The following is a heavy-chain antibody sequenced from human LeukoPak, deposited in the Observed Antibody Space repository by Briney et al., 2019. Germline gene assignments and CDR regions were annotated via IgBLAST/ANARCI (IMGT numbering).Heavy chain of an antibody. CDR1: GGTFSSYA. V-gene: IGHV1-69*13. Sequence: SVKVSCTASGGTFSSYAISWVRQAPGQGLEWMGGIIPIFGTANYAQKFQGRVTITADESTSTAYMELSSLRSEDTAVYYCARQEPTYCSSTSCYAFDIWGQGTMVTVSS. CDR2: IIPIFGTA. CDR3: ARQEPTYCSSTSCYAFDI. D-gene: IGHD2-2*01. J-gene: IGHJ3*02.